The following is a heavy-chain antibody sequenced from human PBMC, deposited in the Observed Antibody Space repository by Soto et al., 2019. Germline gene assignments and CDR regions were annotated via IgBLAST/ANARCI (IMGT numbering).Heavy chain of an antibody. CDR3: AKDRGILTGYFDY. CDR2: ISGSGGST. V-gene: IGHV3-23*01. D-gene: IGHD3-9*01. Sequence: EVQLLESGGGLVQPGGSLRLSCAASGYTFSSYAMSWVRQAPGKGLEWVSAISGSGGSTYYADSVKGRFTISRDNSKNTLYLQMYSLRAEDTAVYYCAKDRGILTGYFDYWGQGTLVTVSS. J-gene: IGHJ4*02. CDR1: GYTFSSYA.